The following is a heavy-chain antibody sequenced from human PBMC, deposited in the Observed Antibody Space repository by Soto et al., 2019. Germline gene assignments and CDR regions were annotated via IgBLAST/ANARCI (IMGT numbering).Heavy chain of an antibody. J-gene: IGHJ6*02. Sequence: TSEPLCLTWGVYGGSFSGYYWSWISKPPGKGLEWIGEINHSGSTNYNPSLKSRVTISVDTSKNQFSLKLSSVTAADTAVYYCARAYAYYDFWSGPLMDVWGQGTTVTVSS. CDR2: INHSGST. V-gene: IGHV4-34*01. D-gene: IGHD3-3*01. CDR1: GGSFSGYY. CDR3: ARAYAYYDFWSGPLMDV.